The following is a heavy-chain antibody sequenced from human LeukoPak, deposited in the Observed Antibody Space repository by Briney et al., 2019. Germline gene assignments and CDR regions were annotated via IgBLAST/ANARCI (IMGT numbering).Heavy chain of an antibody. D-gene: IGHD4-17*01. Sequence: KSSETLSLTCTVSGGSISSYYWSWIRQPPGKGLEWIGYIYYSGSTNYNPSLKSRVTISVDTSKNQFSLKLSSVTAADTAVYCCARAYGDFYFDYWGQGTLVTVSS. CDR2: IYYSGST. CDR1: GGSISSYY. J-gene: IGHJ4*02. CDR3: ARAYGDFYFDY. V-gene: IGHV4-59*01.